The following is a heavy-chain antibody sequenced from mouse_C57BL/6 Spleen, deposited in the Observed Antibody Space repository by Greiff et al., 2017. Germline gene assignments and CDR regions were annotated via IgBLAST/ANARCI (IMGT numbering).Heavy chain of an antibody. CDR2: IYPGDGDT. V-gene: IGHV1-80*01. Sequence: VQLVESGAELVKPGASVKISCKASGYAFSSYWMNWVKQRPGKGLEWIGQIYPGDGDTNYNGKFKGKATLTADKSSSTAYMQLSSLTSEDSAVYFCARAYGSSPYFDYWGQGTTLTVSS. J-gene: IGHJ2*01. CDR3: ARAYGSSPYFDY. D-gene: IGHD1-1*01. CDR1: GYAFSSYW.